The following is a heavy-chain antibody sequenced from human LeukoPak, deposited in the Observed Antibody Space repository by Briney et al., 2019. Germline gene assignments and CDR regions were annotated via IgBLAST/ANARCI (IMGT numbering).Heavy chain of an antibody. CDR2: ISGSGGST. CDR3: AKAARGYSYGVFDY. D-gene: IGHD5-18*01. CDR1: GFTFSTYA. V-gene: IGHV3-23*01. J-gene: IGHJ4*02. Sequence: GGSLRLSCTASGFTFSTYAMNWVRQAPGKGLEWVSVISGSGGSTYFADSVKGRFTISRDNSKNTLYLQMDSLRAEDTAVYYCAKAARGYSYGVFDYWGQGTLVTVSS.